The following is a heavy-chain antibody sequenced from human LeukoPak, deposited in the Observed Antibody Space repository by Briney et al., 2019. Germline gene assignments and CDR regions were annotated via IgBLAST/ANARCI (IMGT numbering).Heavy chain of an antibody. V-gene: IGHV4-34*01. J-gene: IGHJ4*02. CDR3: ATTTYCTNGVCYYFDY. CDR2: INHSGST. D-gene: IGHD2-8*01. CDR1: GGSFSSYY. Sequence: SETLSLTCAVYGGSFSSYYWNWIRQPPGKGLEWIGEINHSGSTNYNPSLKSRVTISVDTSKNQFSLKLSSVTAADTAVYYCATTTYCTNGVCYYFDYWGQGTLVTVSS.